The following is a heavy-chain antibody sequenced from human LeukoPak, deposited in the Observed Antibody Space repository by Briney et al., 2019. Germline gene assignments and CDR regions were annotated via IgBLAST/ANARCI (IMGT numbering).Heavy chain of an antibody. CDR1: GFIFDDYA. J-gene: IGHJ4*02. CDR2: IRSKAYGGTT. D-gene: IGHD3-16*01. Sequence: GGALTLSCTVSGFIFDDYAMSWFRQAPGKGLEWVGFIRSKAYGGTTEYAASVKGRFTISRDDSKSIAYLQMNSLKIEDTAVYYCSRVVSSSPAGGDYWGQGTLVTVSS. V-gene: IGHV3-49*03. CDR3: SRVVSSSPAGGDY.